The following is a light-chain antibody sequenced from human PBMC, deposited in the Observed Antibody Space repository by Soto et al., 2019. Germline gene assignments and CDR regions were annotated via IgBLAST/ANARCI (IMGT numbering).Light chain of an antibody. Sequence: DIVLTQSPGTLSLSPGERATLSCRASQSVISSYLAWYQQKPGQAPRPIIYDATTRATGIPVRFSGSGSGTEFTLTISSLQSEDVGVYYCQQYDNWPPKTFGGGTKVDIK. V-gene: IGKV3D-20*02. J-gene: IGKJ4*01. CDR2: DAT. CDR1: QSVISSY. CDR3: QQYDNWPPKT.